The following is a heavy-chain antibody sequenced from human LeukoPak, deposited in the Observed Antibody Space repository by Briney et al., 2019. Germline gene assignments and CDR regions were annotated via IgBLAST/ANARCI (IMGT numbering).Heavy chain of an antibody. Sequence: GGSLRLSCAASGFTFSSYSMNWVRQAPGKGLEWVSSISSSSSYIYYADSVKGRFTISRDNAKNSLYLQMNSLGAEDTAVYYCAGDREGYCSSTSCYTGPTNWFDPWGQGTLVTVSS. CDR1: GFTFSSYS. CDR2: ISSSSSYI. J-gene: IGHJ5*02. CDR3: AGDREGYCSSTSCYTGPTNWFDP. V-gene: IGHV3-21*01. D-gene: IGHD2-2*02.